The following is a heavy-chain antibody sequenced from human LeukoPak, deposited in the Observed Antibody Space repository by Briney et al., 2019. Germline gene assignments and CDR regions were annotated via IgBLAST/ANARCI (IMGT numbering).Heavy chain of an antibody. J-gene: IGHJ4*02. CDR1: GYTFTGYY. CDR3: ARDGYCSSTSCSGVPKI. V-gene: IGHV1-2*02. Sequence: GASVKVSCKASGYTFTGYYMHWVRQAPEQGLEWMGWINPNSGGTNYAQKLQGRVTITRDTSISTAYMELSRLRSDDTAVYYCARDGYCSSTSCSGVPKIWGQGTLVTVSS. CDR2: INPNSGGT. D-gene: IGHD2-2*03.